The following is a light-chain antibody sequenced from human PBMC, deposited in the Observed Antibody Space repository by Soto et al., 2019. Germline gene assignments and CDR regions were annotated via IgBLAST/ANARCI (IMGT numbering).Light chain of an antibody. V-gene: IGLV4-69*01. Sequence: QPVLTQSPSASASLGASVKLTCTLSSGHSSYAIAWHHQQPEKGPRYLMKVNSDGSHSKGDGIPDRFSGSSSGAERYLTISSLQSEDEADYYCQTWGAGNWVFGGGTKLTVL. J-gene: IGLJ3*02. CDR1: SGHSSYA. CDR2: VNSDGSH. CDR3: QTWGAGNWV.